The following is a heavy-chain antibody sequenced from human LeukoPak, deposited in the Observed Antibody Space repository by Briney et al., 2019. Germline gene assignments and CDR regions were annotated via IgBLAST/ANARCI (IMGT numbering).Heavy chain of an antibody. CDR1: GYTLTELS. V-gene: IGHV1-24*01. Sequence: ASVKVSCKVSGYTLTELSMHWVRQAPGKGLEWMGGFDPEDGETIYAQKFQGRVTMTRDTSTSTVYMELSSLRSEDTAVYYCARDLVTGTQLRYWGQGTLVTVSS. CDR3: ARDLVTGTQLRY. CDR2: FDPEDGET. J-gene: IGHJ4*02. D-gene: IGHD1-20*01.